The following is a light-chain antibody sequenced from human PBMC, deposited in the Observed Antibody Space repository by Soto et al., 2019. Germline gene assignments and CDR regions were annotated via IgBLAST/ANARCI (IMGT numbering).Light chain of an antibody. CDR2: AAS. Sequence: DLQMTQSPSSLSASVGDRVTITCRASQSISYYLNWYQQKPGKAPKLLIYAASSLQSGVPSRFSGSGSGPDFTLTISSLQPEDFATYYCQQSYSTPRTFGQGTKLEIK. CDR1: QSISYY. J-gene: IGKJ2*01. CDR3: QQSYSTPRT. V-gene: IGKV1-39*01.